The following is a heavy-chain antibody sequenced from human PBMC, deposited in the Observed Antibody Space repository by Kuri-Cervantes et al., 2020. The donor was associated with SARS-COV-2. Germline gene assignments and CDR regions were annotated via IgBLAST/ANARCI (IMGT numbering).Heavy chain of an antibody. J-gene: IGHJ5*02. Sequence: GESLKISCAASGFTFSSYWMSWVRQAPGKGLEWVSTITISGLSTHYADSVKGRFTISRDNSKNTVYLQMNSLRADDTAVYYCAKIAGYNSGWYDDWGQGTLVTVSS. D-gene: IGHD6-19*01. CDR3: AKIAGYNSGWYDD. CDR2: ITISGLST. CDR1: GFTFSSYW. V-gene: IGHV3-23*01.